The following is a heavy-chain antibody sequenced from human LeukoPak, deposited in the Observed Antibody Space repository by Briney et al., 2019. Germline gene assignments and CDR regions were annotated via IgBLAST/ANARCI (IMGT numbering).Heavy chain of an antibody. D-gene: IGHD2-2*02. V-gene: IGHV3-23*01. Sequence: GGSLRLSCAASGFTFSSYAMSWVRQAPGKGLEWVSSISGSGSSTYYADSVKGRFSISRDNSKNTLYLQMNSLRAEDTALYYCARARYCTSTSCYIDYWGQGTLATVSS. CDR1: GFTFSSYA. J-gene: IGHJ4*02. CDR3: ARARYCTSTSCYIDY. CDR2: ISGSGSST.